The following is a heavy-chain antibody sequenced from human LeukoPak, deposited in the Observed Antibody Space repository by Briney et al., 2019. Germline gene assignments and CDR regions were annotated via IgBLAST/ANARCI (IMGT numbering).Heavy chain of an antibody. V-gene: IGHV3-7*01. Sequence: GGSQRLSCAASGFTFSSYWMSWVRQAPGKGLEWVAKIKQDGSEEYYVDSVKGRFTISRDNAKNSLYLQMNSLRAEDTAVYYCARDMSVAGDIDYWGQGTLVTVSS. J-gene: IGHJ4*02. CDR2: IKQDGSEE. CDR1: GFTFSSYW. D-gene: IGHD6-19*01. CDR3: ARDMSVAGDIDY.